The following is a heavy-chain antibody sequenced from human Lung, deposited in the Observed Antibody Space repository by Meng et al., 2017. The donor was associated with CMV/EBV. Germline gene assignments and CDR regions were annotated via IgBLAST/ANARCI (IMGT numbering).Heavy chain of an antibody. CDR1: GYSVSSYG. V-gene: IGHV1-18*01. J-gene: IGHJ4*02. Sequence: ASVKVSCKPSGYSVSSYGLSWVRQAPGQGLEWMGWISGINGNTKYAEKLQGRVTVTKDFMELRSLRSDDTAVYYCARHSAIFYFDYSGQGTLVTVSS. CDR3: ARHSAIFYFDY. CDR2: ISGINGNT. D-gene: IGHD6-25*01.